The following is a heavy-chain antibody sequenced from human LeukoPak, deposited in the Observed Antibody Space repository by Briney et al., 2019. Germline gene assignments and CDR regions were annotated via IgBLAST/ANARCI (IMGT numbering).Heavy chain of an antibody. Sequence: GGSLRLSCVVSGFTFSSYAMSWVRQAPGKGLEWVSAISGSGGSTYYADSVKGRFTISRDNSKNTLYLQMNSLRAEDTAVYYCAKDLNGYSSGWYLNWGQGTLVTVSS. J-gene: IGHJ4*02. D-gene: IGHD6-19*01. CDR3: AKDLNGYSSGWYLN. CDR2: ISGSGGST. V-gene: IGHV3-23*01. CDR1: GFTFSSYA.